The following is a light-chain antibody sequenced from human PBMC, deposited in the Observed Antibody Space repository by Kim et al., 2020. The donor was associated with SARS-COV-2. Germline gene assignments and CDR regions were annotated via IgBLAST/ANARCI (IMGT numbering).Light chain of an antibody. CDR2: KAS. J-gene: IGKJ1*01. V-gene: IGKV1-5*03. Sequence: DIQMTQSPSTLSASVGDRVTITCRASHSINIWLAWYQQKPGKAPKLLIYKASSLQGGVPSRFSGSGSGTEFTLTITSLQPDDIATYYCQQYNEYSWTFGQGTKVGIK. CDR3: QQYNEYSWT. CDR1: HSINIW.